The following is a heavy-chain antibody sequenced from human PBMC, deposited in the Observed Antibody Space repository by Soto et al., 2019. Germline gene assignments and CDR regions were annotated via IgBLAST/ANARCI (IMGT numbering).Heavy chain of an antibody. CDR3: ARTDCSSTSCYNYCYYGMDV. CDR1: GYSFTKYG. D-gene: IGHD2-2*01. V-gene: IGHV1-3*01. J-gene: IGHJ6*02. Sequence: GASVKVSCKTSGYSFTKYGLHWVRQAPGQRLEWMGWINPGNGDTKYSQKFQGRVTITRDTSATTAYMELSSLRSEDSAVFYCARTDCSSTSCYNYCYYGMDVWGQGTTVTVSS. CDR2: INPGNGDT.